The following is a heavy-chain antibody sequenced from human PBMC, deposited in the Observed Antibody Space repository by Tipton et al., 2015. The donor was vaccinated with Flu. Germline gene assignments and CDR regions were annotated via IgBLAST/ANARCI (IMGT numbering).Heavy chain of an antibody. V-gene: IGHV4-34*01. CDR2: INHSGST. CDR3: ARVSRGPTAMVHHYYYYYMDV. CDR1: GGSFSGYY. D-gene: IGHD5-18*01. J-gene: IGHJ6*03. Sequence: TLSLTCAVYGGSFSGYYWSWIRQPPGKGLEWIGEINHSGSTNYNPSLKSRVTISVDTSKNQFSLKLSSVTAADTAVYYCARVSRGPTAMVHHYYYYYMDVWGKGTTVTVSS.